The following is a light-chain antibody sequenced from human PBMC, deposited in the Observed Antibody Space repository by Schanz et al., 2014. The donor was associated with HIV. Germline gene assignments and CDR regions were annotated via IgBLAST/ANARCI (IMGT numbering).Light chain of an antibody. CDR3: AAWDDSLNGPM. CDR1: SSDVGSYNL. Sequence: QSALTQPASVSGSPGQSITISCTGTSSDVGSYNLVSWYQQHPGKTPKLMIYEVSKRPSGVSNRFSASKSGNTASLTISGLQAEDEADYHCAAWDDSLNGPMFGGGTKLTVL. V-gene: IGLV2-23*02. J-gene: IGLJ3*02. CDR2: EVS.